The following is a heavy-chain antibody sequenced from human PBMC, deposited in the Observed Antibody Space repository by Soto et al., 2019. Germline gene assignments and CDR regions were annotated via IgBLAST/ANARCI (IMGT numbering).Heavy chain of an antibody. V-gene: IGHV3-49*03. D-gene: IGHD2-21*02. Sequence: GGSLRLSCTAYGFTFGDYAMSWFRQAPGKGLEWVGFIRSKAYGGTTEYATSVKGRFTISRDDYKSIAYLQMNSLKTEDTAVYYCCTANCHFEYRGQGTLVTVSS. CDR1: GFTFGDYA. CDR3: CTANCHFEY. J-gene: IGHJ4*02. CDR2: IRSKAYGGTT.